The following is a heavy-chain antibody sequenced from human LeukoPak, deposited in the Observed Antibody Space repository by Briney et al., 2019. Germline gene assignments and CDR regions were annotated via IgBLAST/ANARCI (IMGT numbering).Heavy chain of an antibody. J-gene: IGHJ3*02. V-gene: IGHV4-59*12. CDR2: IYYNGNT. D-gene: IGHD2-2*01. Sequence: SETLSLTCSVSGGSISSYYWSWIRQPPGKGLEWIGYIYYNGNTNYNPSLKNRVTISVDTSRVQFSLKLSSVTAADTAVYYCASSPSVVPAAMGAFDIWGQGTMVTVSS. CDR3: ASSPSVVPAAMGAFDI. CDR1: GGSISSYY.